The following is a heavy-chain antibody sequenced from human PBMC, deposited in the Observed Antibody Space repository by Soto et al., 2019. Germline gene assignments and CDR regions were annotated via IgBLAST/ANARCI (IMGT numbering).Heavy chain of an antibody. D-gene: IGHD3-3*01. V-gene: IGHV3-21*01. J-gene: IGHJ6*02. Sequence: GGSLRLSCAASGFTFSSYSMNWVRQAPGKGLEWVSSISSSSSYIYYADSVKGRFTISRDNAKNSLYLQMNSLRAEDTAVYYCATTIRREYYYYGMDVWGQGTTVTVSS. CDR3: ATTIRREYYYYGMDV. CDR1: GFTFSSYS. CDR2: ISSSSSYI.